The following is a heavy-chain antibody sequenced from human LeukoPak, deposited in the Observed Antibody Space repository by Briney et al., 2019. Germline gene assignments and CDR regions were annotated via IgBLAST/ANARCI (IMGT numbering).Heavy chain of an antibody. V-gene: IGHV3-30*02. CDR2: MRYDGRNK. CDR1: GFTFSNYG. Sequence: GGSLRLSCAASGFTFSNYGMHWVRQAPGKGLEWVAFMRYDGRNKYYADSVKGRFTISRDISKNTLYLEISSLRAEDTAVYYCATDRSGSRLPQYLDSWGQGTLVTVSS. CDR3: ATDRSGSRLPQYLDS. D-gene: IGHD1-26*01. J-gene: IGHJ4*02.